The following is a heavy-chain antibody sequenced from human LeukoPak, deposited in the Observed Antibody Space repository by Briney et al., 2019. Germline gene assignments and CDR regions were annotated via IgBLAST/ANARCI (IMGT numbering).Heavy chain of an antibody. Sequence: TGGSLRLSCTASGFSFSTYGMHWVRQAPGKGLEWVSVIYSGGSTYYADSAKGRFTISRDNSKNTLNLQMNSLRAEDTAVYYCAREGRVGENTFDYWGQGTLVTVSS. V-gene: IGHV3-NL1*01. CDR2: IYSGGST. J-gene: IGHJ4*02. CDR3: AREGRVGENTFDY. D-gene: IGHD1-26*01. CDR1: GFSFSTYG.